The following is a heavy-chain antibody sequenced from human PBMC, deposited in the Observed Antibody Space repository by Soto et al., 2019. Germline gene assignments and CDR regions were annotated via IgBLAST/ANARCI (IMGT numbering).Heavy chain of an antibody. CDR3: AKEKIRFLEWLSLFDP. CDR1: GCTFSSYS. V-gene: IGHV3-23*01. CDR2: ISGSGGST. D-gene: IGHD3-3*01. J-gene: IGHJ5*02. Sequence: LRLSCAASGCTFSSYSMSWVRQAPGKGLEWVSAISGSGGSTYYADSVKGRFTISRDNSKNTLYLQMNSLRAEDTAVYYCAKEKIRFLEWLSLFDPWGQGTLVTVSS.